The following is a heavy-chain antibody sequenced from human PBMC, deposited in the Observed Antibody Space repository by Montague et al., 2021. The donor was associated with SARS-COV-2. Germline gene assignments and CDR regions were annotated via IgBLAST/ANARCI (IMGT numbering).Heavy chain of an antibody. CDR3: TRLGWGYSDGLDY. J-gene: IGHJ4*02. CDR1: GFTFSSYW. D-gene: IGHD5-18*01. Sequence: SLRLSCAAPGFTFSSYWMSWVRQAPGKGLEWVANIKQDGSEKYYVDSVKGRFSISRDNAKNSLYLQMSSLRAEDTAMYYCTRLGWGYSDGLDYWGQGTLVTVSS. CDR2: IKQDGSEK. V-gene: IGHV3-7*01.